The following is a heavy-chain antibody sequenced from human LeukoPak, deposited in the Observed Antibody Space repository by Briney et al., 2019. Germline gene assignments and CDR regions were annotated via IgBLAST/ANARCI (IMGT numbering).Heavy chain of an antibody. CDR2: ISAGGVSLFSGSGSAA. D-gene: IGHD4-17*01. V-gene: IGHV3-23*01. CDR3: AKDLYGDYGLDY. Sequence: GGSLRLSCVASGFTFSNYAMIWVRQAPGKGPQWVSVISAGGVSLFSGSGSAAYYADSVGGRFTISRDNSKNTLYLQMNSLRAEDTAVYYCAKDLYGDYGLDYWGQGTLVAVSS. J-gene: IGHJ4*02. CDR1: GFTFSNYA.